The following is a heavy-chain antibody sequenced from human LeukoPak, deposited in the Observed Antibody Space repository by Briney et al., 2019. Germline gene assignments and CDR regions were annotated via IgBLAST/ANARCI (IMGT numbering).Heavy chain of an antibody. CDR1: GGTFSSYA. V-gene: IGHV1-69*06. CDR3: ASEDGYSSSWYYFDY. Sequence: SVTVSCKASGGTFSSYAISWVRQAPGQGLEWMGGIIPIFGTANYAQKFQGRVTITADKSTSTAYMELSSLRSEDTAVYYCASEDGYSSSWYYFDYWGQGTLVTVSS. J-gene: IGHJ4*02. D-gene: IGHD6-13*01. CDR2: IIPIFGTA.